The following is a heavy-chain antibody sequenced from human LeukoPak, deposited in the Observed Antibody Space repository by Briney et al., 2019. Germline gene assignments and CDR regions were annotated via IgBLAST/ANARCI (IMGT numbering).Heavy chain of an antibody. V-gene: IGHV4-61*02. CDR1: GGSISSGSYY. D-gene: IGHD6-13*01. CDR3: ARCIAAAEVGRWFDP. Sequence: PSETLSLTCTVSGGSISSGSYYWSWIRQPAGKGLEWIGRIYTSGSTNYNPSLKSRVTISVDTSKNQFSLKLSSVTAADTAVYYCARCIAAAEVGRWFDPWGQGTLVTVSS. J-gene: IGHJ5*02. CDR2: IYTSGST.